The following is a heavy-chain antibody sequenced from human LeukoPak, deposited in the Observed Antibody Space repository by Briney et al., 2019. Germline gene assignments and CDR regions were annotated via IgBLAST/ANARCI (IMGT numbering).Heavy chain of an antibody. V-gene: IGHV3-30*02. J-gene: IGHJ4*02. CDR3: AKSRYSSSWYLVDY. Sequence: GGSLRLSCAASGFTFSSYGMHWVRQAPGKGLEWVAFIRYDGSNKYYTDSVKGRFTTSRDNSKNTLYLQINSLRAEDTAVYYCAKSRYSSSWYLVDYWGQGTLVTVSS. D-gene: IGHD6-13*01. CDR1: GFTFSSYG. CDR2: IRYDGSNK.